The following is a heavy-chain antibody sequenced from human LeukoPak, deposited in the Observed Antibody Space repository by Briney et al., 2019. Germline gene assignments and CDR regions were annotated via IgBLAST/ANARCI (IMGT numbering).Heavy chain of an antibody. Sequence: GGSLRLSCAASGFTFSSYGMHWVRQAPGKGLEWVAFIRYDGSNKYYADSVKGRFTISRDNSKNTLYLQMNNLRPNDTAVYYCAKDRNGDYSWYFNYWGQGTLVTVSS. CDR1: GFTFSSYG. CDR2: IRYDGSNK. CDR3: AKDRNGDYSWYFNY. V-gene: IGHV3-30*02. J-gene: IGHJ4*02. D-gene: IGHD4-17*01.